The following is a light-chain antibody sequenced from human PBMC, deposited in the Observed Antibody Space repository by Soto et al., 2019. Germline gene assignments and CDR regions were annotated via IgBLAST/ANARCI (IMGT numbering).Light chain of an antibody. J-gene: IGKJ3*01. CDR1: QGISNY. Sequence: DIQMTQSPSSLSASIGDRVTITCRASQGISNYLAWYQQKPGKDPNLLIYAASTLQSGVPYGFSGSGSGTDFTITITSLQAEDVANYYCQKYDSAPRTFGHGTKVDVK. CDR3: QKYDSAPRT. V-gene: IGKV1-27*01. CDR2: AAS.